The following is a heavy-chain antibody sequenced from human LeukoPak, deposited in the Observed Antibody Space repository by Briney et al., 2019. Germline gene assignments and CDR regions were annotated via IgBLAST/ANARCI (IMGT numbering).Heavy chain of an antibody. CDR3: ARSDSSGYYYVSYFDY. D-gene: IGHD3-22*01. CDR2: IYASGST. Sequence: SETLSLTCTVSGGSISSGSYYWRWIRRQAVKGLEWIERIYASGSTNYNPSLKSRVTISVDTSKNQFSLKLSSVTAADTAVYYCARSDSSGYYYVSYFDYWGQGTLVTVSS. J-gene: IGHJ4*02. CDR1: GGSISSGSYY. V-gene: IGHV4-61*02.